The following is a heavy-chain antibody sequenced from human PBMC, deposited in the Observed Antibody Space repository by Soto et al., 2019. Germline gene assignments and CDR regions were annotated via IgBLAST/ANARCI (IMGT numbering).Heavy chain of an antibody. V-gene: IGHV4-59*12. CDR1: GVSFSSYY. J-gene: IGHJ4*02. CDR2: ISNSGST. CDR3: ARGRSGSFDY. D-gene: IGHD1-26*01. Sequence: PSETLSLTCTVSGVSFSSYYWSWIRQPPGKGLEWIGYISNSGSTNYNPSLKSRVTISVGTSRNQVSLKLSSVTGADTAIYYCARGRSGSFDYWGQGTLVTVSS.